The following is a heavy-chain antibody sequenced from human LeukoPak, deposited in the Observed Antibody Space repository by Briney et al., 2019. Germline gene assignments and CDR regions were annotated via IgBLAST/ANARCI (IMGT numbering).Heavy chain of an antibody. Sequence: SETLSLTCTVSGGSISSSSYYWGWIRQPPGKGLEWIGSIYYSGSTYYNPSLKSRVTISVDTSKNQFSLKLSSVTAADTAVYYCAREGSDDFWSGYRPLDNWFDPWGQGTLVTVSS. D-gene: IGHD3-3*01. CDR2: IYYSGST. V-gene: IGHV4-39*07. CDR1: GGSISSSSYY. CDR3: AREGSDDFWSGYRPLDNWFDP. J-gene: IGHJ5*02.